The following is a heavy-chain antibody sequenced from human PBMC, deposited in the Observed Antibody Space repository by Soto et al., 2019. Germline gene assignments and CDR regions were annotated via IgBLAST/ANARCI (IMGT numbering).Heavy chain of an antibody. CDR1: GYTFASYG. CDR3: ERANPTICGVVISGAFDI. CDR2: ISAYNGNT. V-gene: IGHV1-18*01. Sequence: QVQLVQSGAEVKKPGASVKVSCKASGYTFASYGISWVRQAPGQGLEWMGWISAYNGNTNYAQKLQGRVTMTPDTSTSTAYMELRSRRSDDTAVYYCERANPTICGVVISGAFDICGQGTMVTVSS. J-gene: IGHJ3*02. D-gene: IGHD3-3*01.